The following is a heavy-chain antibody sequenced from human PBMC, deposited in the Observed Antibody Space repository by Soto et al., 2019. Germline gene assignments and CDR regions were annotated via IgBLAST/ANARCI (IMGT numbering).Heavy chain of an antibody. CDR3: ARGRYYDSSGFDY. Sequence: LRLSFAASGFTVSSNYMSWVRQAPGKGLEWVSVIYSGGSTYYADSVKGRFTISRDNSKNTLYLQMNSLRAEDTAVYYCARGRYYDSSGFDYWGQGTLVTVSS. CDR1: GFTVSSNY. D-gene: IGHD3-22*01. V-gene: IGHV3-53*01. CDR2: IYSGGST. J-gene: IGHJ4*02.